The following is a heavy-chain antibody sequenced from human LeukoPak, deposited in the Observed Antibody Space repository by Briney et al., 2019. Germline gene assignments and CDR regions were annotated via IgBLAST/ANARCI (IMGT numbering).Heavy chain of an antibody. CDR3: ARYDFWSGNFDY. D-gene: IGHD3-3*01. V-gene: IGHV4-34*01. CDR2: INHSGGT. Sequence: SETLSLTCAVYGGSFSGYYWSWIRQPPGKGLEWIGEINHSGGTNYNPSLKSRVTISVDTSKNQFSLKLSSVTAADTAVYYCARYDFWSGNFDYWGQGTLVTVSS. J-gene: IGHJ4*02. CDR1: GGSFSGYY.